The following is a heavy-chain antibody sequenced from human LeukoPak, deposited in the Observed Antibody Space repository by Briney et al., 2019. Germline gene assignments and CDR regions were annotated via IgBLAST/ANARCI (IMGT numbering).Heavy chain of an antibody. CDR1: GFTFSSYA. V-gene: IGHV3-64*01. Sequence: PGGSLRLSCAASGFTFSSYAMPWVRQAPGKGLEYVSAISSNGGSTYYANSVKGRFTISRDNSKNTLYLQMGSLRAEDMAVYYCASNGDSPYYFDYWGQGTLVTVFS. CDR2: ISSNGGST. CDR3: ASNGDSPYYFDY. D-gene: IGHD4-17*01. J-gene: IGHJ4*02.